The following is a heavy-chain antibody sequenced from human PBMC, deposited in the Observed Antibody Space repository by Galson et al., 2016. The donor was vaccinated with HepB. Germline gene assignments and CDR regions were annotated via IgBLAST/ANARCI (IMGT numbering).Heavy chain of an antibody. V-gene: IGHV2-70*04. D-gene: IGHD1-14*01. CDR2: IDWDDDK. J-gene: IGHJ4*02. Sequence: PALVKPTQTLTLTCSFSGFSLNTKEEGVGWIRQTPGKALEWLARIDWDDDKFYSTSLKTRLTISKDTSKNQVVLTVTNMDPVDTATYYCARTDGTYFDYWGQGTLVTVSS. CDR1: GFSLNTKEEG. CDR3: ARTDGTYFDY.